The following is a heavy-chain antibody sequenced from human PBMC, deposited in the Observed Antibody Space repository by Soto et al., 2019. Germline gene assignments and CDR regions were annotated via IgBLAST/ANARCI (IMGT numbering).Heavy chain of an antibody. Sequence: QVQLVQSGAEVKKPGSSVKVSCKTSGGTFSSYAISWVRQASGQGLEWMGGIIPIFGTPNYAQKSQGRVTITADESTSTVYMELSSLRSEDTAVYYCAREDSSGWSGRFDPWGQGTLVTVSS. CDR2: IIPIFGTP. CDR1: GGTFSSYA. J-gene: IGHJ5*02. D-gene: IGHD6-19*01. CDR3: AREDSSGWSGRFDP. V-gene: IGHV1-69*12.